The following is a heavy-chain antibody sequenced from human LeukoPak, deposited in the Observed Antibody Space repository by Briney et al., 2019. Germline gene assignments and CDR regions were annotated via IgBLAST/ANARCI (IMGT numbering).Heavy chain of an antibody. V-gene: IGHV3-30-3*01. CDR2: ISYDGTNK. CDR1: GFTFSNFA. CDR3: ARDRYDIP. Sequence: GGSLRLSCAASGFTFSNFAMHWVRQAPGKGLEWVAVISYDGTNKYYTDSVKGRFTISRDNSKNSVYLQMNSLRAEDTAVYYCARDRYDIPWGQGTLVTVSS. J-gene: IGHJ5*02. D-gene: IGHD3-9*01.